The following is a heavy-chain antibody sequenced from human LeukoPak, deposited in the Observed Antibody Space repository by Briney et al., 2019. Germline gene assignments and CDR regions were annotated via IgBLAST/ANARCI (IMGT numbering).Heavy chain of an antibody. CDR2: IIPILGIA. J-gene: IGHJ6*02. CDR1: GGTFSSYA. CDR3: ARSLTGTLYGMDV. D-gene: IGHD1-20*01. Sequence: SVKVSCKASGGTFSSYAISWVRQAPGQGLEWMGRIIPILGIANYAQKFQGRVTITADKSTSTAYMELSSLRSEDTAVYYCARSLTGTLYGMDVWGQGTTVTVSS. V-gene: IGHV1-69*04.